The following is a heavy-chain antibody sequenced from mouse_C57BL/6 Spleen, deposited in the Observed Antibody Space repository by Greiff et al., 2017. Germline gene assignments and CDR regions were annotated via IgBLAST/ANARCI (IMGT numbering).Heavy chain of an antibody. CDR1: GYSFTSYY. CDR3: ARSYYGSSFFDY. CDR2: IYPGSGNT. Sequence: QVQLKQSGPELVKPGASVKISCKASGYSFTSYYIHWVKQRPGQGLEWIGWIYPGSGNTKYNEKFKGKATLTADTSSSTAYMQLSSLTSEDSAVYYCARSYYGSSFFDYWGQGTTLTVSS. J-gene: IGHJ2*01. V-gene: IGHV1-66*01. D-gene: IGHD1-1*01.